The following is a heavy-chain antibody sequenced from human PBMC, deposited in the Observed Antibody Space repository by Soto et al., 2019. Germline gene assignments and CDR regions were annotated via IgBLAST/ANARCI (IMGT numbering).Heavy chain of an antibody. Sequence: GESLKISCKGSGYSITSYWIGWVRQMPGKGLEWMGIIYPGDSDTRYSPSFQGQVTISADKSISTAYLQWSSLKASDTAMYYCAASYGYSYGKGYYYYGMDVWGQGTTVTVSS. D-gene: IGHD5-18*01. CDR1: GYSITSYW. V-gene: IGHV5-51*01. J-gene: IGHJ6*02. CDR2: IYPGDSDT. CDR3: AASYGYSYGKGYYYYGMDV.